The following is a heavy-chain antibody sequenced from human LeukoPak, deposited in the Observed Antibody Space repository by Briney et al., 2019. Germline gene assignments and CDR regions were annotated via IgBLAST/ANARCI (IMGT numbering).Heavy chain of an antibody. J-gene: IGHJ6*03. D-gene: IGHD3-10*01. CDR1: GGSISSSSYY. Sequence: PSETLSLTCTVSGGSISSSSYYWGWLRQPPGKGLEWIGSIYYSGSTYYNPSLKSRVTLSLDKSKHQFSLNLTSVTAADTAVDCWAKGYYGSGLNSYYYYRDVWGKGTTVSVSS. V-gene: IGHV4-39*07. CDR3: AKGYYGSGLNSYYYYRDV. CDR2: IYYSGST.